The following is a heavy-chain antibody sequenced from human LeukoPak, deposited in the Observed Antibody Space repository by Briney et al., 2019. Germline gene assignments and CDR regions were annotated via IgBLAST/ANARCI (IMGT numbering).Heavy chain of an antibody. V-gene: IGHV1-69*06. CDR3: ARDEGYCSSTSCPGHY. CDR2: IIPIFGTA. CDR1: GGTFSSYA. Sequence: SVKVSCKASGGTFSSYAISWVRQAPGQGLEWMGGIIPIFGTANYAQKFQGRVTITADKSTSTAYMELSSLRSEDTAVYYCARDEGYCSSTSCPGHYWGQGTLVTVS. D-gene: IGHD2-2*01. J-gene: IGHJ4*02.